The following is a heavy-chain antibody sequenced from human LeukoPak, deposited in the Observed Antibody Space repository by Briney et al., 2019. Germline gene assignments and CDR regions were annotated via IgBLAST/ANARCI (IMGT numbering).Heavy chain of an antibody. D-gene: IGHD5-12*01. Sequence: GGSLRLSCAASGFTFGNYGMHWVRQAPGKGLEWVAVISIDGSEKYYADSVKGRFTISRDNSKNTLYLQMNSLRGDDTAVYYCANPQSRGYDYLDYWGQGTLVTVSS. CDR1: GFTFGNYG. CDR2: ISIDGSEK. J-gene: IGHJ4*02. CDR3: ANPQSRGYDYLDY. V-gene: IGHV3-30*18.